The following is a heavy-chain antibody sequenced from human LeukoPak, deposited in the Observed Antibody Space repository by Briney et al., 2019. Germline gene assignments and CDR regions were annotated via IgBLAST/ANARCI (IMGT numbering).Heavy chain of an antibody. CDR3: ARGEVTMIRTHSSGLDY. Sequence: PGGSLRLSCAASGFTFSSYAMHWVRQAPGKGLEYVSAISSNGGSTYYANSVKGRFTISRDNSENTLYLQMGSLRAEDMAVYYCARGEVTMIRTHSSGLDYWGQGTLVTVSS. J-gene: IGHJ4*02. CDR2: ISSNGGST. D-gene: IGHD3-22*01. CDR1: GFTFSSYA. V-gene: IGHV3-64*01.